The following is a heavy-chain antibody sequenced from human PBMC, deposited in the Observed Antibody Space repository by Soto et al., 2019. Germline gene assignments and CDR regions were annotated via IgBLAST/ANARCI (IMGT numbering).Heavy chain of an antibody. D-gene: IGHD6-13*01. V-gene: IGHV3-23*01. CDR3: AKDKYTSSWFVAFDY. CDR2: LSGSSNSI. Sequence: GGSMRLSCAASGFTFSVYGMGWVRQAPGKGLEWVSVLSGSSNSIYYADSVKGRFTISRDNSKNTLYLQMNSLRAEDTAVYYCAKDKYTSSWFVAFDYWGQGTLVTVS. CDR1: GFTFSVYG. J-gene: IGHJ4*02.